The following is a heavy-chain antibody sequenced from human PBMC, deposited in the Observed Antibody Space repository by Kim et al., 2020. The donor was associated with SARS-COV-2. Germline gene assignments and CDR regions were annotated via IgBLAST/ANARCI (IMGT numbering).Heavy chain of an antibody. V-gene: IGHV3-23*01. CDR3: AKDSFPLTTTVTTFDY. J-gene: IGHJ4*02. D-gene: IGHD4-4*01. Sequence: SVKVRFTISRDNSKNTLYLQMNSLRVKETAVYYCAKDSFPLTTTVTTFDYWGQGTLVTVSS.